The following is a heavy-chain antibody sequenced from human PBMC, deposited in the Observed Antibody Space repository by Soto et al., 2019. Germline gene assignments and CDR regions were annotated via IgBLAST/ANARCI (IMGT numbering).Heavy chain of an antibody. CDR2: ISPKSGGS. CDR1: GDTFINRS. J-gene: IGHJ4*02. Sequence: ASVKASSEARGDTFINRSRHWVRHAPGQGFEWMGRISPKSGGSNYAQKFQGRVSMTWDTSLKTAYLELSSLMSEDTAVYYCARPPGYISDWYYFDLWGQGTQVTVSS. V-gene: IGHV1-2*02. CDR3: ARPPGYISDWYYFDL. D-gene: IGHD3-9*01.